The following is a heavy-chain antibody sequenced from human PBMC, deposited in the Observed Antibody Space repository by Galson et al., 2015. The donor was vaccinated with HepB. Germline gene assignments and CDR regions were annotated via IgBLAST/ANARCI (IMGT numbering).Heavy chain of an antibody. J-gene: IGHJ6*03. CDR1: GFTFSSYW. D-gene: IGHD3-3*01. CDR3: ARAEGLYDFWSRDYYYYYMDV. V-gene: IGHV3-74*01. Sequence: SLRLSCAASGFTFSSYWMHWVRQAPGKGLVWVSRINSDGSSTSYADSVKGRFTISRDNAKNTLYLQMNSLRAEDTAVYYCARAEGLYDFWSRDYYYYYMDVWGKGTTVTVSS. CDR2: INSDGSST.